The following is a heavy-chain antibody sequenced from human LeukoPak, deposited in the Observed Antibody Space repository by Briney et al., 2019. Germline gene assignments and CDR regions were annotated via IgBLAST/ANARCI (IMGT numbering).Heavy chain of an antibody. CDR2: IRYDGSNK. Sequence: GGSLRLSCAASGFTFSSYGMHWVRQAPGKGLEWVAFIRYDGSNKYYADSVKGRFTISRDNAKNTLYLQMNSLRAEDTAVYYCARYFERGLGVIDYWGQGTLVTVSS. V-gene: IGHV3-30*02. J-gene: IGHJ4*02. CDR3: ARYFERGLGVIDY. D-gene: IGHD3-10*01. CDR1: GFTFSSYG.